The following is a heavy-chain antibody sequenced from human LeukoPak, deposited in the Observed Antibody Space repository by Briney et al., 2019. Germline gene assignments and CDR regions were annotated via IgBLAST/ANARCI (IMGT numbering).Heavy chain of an antibody. Sequence: NPSETLSHTCTVSGGSISSSSYYWGWIRQPPGKGLEWIGSIYYSGSTYYNPSLKSRVTISVDTSKNQFSLKLSSVTAADTAVYYCARAGTNFDYWGQGTLVTVSS. V-gene: IGHV4-39*07. CDR2: IYYSGST. CDR1: GGSISSSSYY. D-gene: IGHD1-1*01. J-gene: IGHJ4*02. CDR3: ARAGTNFDY.